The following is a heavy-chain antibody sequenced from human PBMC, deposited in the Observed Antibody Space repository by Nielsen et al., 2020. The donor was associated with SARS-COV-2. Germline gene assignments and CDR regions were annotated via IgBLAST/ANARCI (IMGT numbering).Heavy chain of an antibody. CDR1: GLLFNSNE. CDR2: ISTTGDIT. Sequence: GGSLRLSCTGSGLLFNSNEMNWVRQAPGKGLEWLSYISTTGDITYYADSVRGRFTVSRDNAKDSLYLQMKSLRAEDTAVYYCLGGASYWGQGTLVTVSS. D-gene: IGHD3-10*01. CDR3: LGGASY. V-gene: IGHV3-48*03. J-gene: IGHJ4*02.